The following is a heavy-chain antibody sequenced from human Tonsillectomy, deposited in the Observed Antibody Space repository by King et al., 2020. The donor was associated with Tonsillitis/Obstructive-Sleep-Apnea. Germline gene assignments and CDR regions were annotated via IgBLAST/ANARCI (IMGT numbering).Heavy chain of an antibody. CDR3: ASVTSAHSTFYAFDI. CDR1: GYTFTSHG. V-gene: IGHV1-18*01. J-gene: IGHJ3*02. D-gene: IGHD6-13*01. Sequence: QLVQTGAEVKKPGASVKVSCKASGYTFTSHGISWVRQAPGQGLEWMGWISTYNAYTNYAQKLQGRVTMTTDTSTTTAYMELRSLRSDDTAVYYCASVTSAHSTFYAFDIWGQGTMVTVSS. CDR2: ISTYNAYT.